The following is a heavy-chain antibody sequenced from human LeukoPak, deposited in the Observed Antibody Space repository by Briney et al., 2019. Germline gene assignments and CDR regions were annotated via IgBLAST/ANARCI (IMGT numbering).Heavy chain of an antibody. D-gene: IGHD3-3*01. CDR1: GGTFSSYA. Sequence: SVKVSCKASGGTFSSYAISWVRQAPGQGLERMGRIIPILGIANYAQKFQGRVTITADKSTSTAYMELSSLRSEDTAVYYCARYRTIFGVVTSYYYGMDVWGQGTTVTVSS. V-gene: IGHV1-69*04. CDR3: ARYRTIFGVVTSYYYGMDV. CDR2: IIPILGIA. J-gene: IGHJ6*02.